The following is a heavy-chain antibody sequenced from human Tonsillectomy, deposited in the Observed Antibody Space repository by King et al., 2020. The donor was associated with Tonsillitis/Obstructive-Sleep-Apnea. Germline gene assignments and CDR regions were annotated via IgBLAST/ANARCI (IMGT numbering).Heavy chain of an antibody. CDR2: IYAADSDT. CDR1: GYSFSTYW. D-gene: IGHD5-24*01. V-gene: IGHV5-51*01. J-gene: IGHJ3*02. Sequence: QLVQSGAEVKKPGESLKISCKASGYSFSTYWIGWVRQMPGKGLEWRGIIYAADSDTSYSPSFQGQGTISADKSISTAYLQWSSLKASDTAMYYCARRGDGDNLYAFEIWGQGTMGTVSS. CDR3: ARRGDGDNLYAFEI.